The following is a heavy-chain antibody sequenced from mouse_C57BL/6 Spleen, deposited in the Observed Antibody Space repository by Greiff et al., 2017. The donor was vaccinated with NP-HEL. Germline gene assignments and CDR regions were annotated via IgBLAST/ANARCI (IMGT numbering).Heavy chain of an antibody. D-gene: IGHD1-1*01. CDR2: IDPSDSET. V-gene: IGHV1-52*01. CDR3: ARGGYYGRGPMDY. CDR1: GYTFTSYW. Sequence: QVQLKQPGAELVRPGSSVKLSCKASGYTFTSYWMHWVKQRPIQGLEWIGNIDPSDSETHYNQKFKDKATLTVDKSSSTAYMQLSSLTSEDSAVYYCARGGYYGRGPMDYWGQGTSVTVSS. J-gene: IGHJ4*01.